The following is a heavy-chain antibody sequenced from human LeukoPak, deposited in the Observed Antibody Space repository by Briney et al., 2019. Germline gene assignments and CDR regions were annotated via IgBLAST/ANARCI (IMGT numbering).Heavy chain of an antibody. V-gene: IGHV3-7*01. D-gene: IGHD2-15*01. CDR3: ARGSSAELN. CDR1: GFTFSDYY. Sequence: GGSLRLSCAASGFTFSDYYMSWIRQAPGKGLEWVANIKQDGSDRNYVGSVKGRFTISRDNAMNSLYLQMNSLRAEDTAVYYCARGSSAELNWGQGTLVTVSS. J-gene: IGHJ4*02. CDR2: IKQDGSDR.